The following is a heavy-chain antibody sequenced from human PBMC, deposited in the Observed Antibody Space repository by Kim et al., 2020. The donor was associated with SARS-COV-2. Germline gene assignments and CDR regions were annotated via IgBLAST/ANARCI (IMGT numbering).Heavy chain of an antibody. CDR1: GYSFTSYW. V-gene: IGHV5-10-1*01. Sequence: GESLKISCKGSGYSFTSYWISWVRQMPGKGLEWMGRIDPSDSYTNYSPSFQGHVTISADKSISTAYLQWSSLKASDTAMYYCARRSTQHYYYYGMDVWGQGTTVTVSS. D-gene: IGHD1-1*01. J-gene: IGHJ6*02. CDR3: ARRSTQHYYYYGMDV. CDR2: IDPSDSYT.